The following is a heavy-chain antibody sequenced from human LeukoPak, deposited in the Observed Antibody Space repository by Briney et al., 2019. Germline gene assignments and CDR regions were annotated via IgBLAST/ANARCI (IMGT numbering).Heavy chain of an antibody. Sequence: AGGSLRLSCVASGFTFSNYAMTWVRQAPGKGLEWVATISTNPRTRYYADSVRGRFDISRDNSKNTLYLQMNSLRAEDTAVYYCAKDQGATVTLDYWGQGTLVTVSS. J-gene: IGHJ4*02. CDR1: GFTFSNYA. CDR2: ISTNPRTR. V-gene: IGHV3-23*01. CDR3: AKDQGATVTLDY. D-gene: IGHD4-17*01.